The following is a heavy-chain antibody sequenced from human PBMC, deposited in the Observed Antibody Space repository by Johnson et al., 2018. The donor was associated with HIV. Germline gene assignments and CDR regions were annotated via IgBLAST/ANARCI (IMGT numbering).Heavy chain of an antibody. CDR2: INWNGGST. CDR1: GFNFDDYG. V-gene: IGHV3-20*04. J-gene: IGHJ3*02. Sequence: EVQLVESGGGVVRPGGSLRLSCAASGFNFDDYGMTWVRQAPGKGLEWVSGINWNGGSTGYADSVKGRFTISRDNAKNSLYLQMNSLRADDTALYYCARVRAAAVSDAFDIWGQGTMVTVSS. D-gene: IGHD6-13*01. CDR3: ARVRAAAVSDAFDI.